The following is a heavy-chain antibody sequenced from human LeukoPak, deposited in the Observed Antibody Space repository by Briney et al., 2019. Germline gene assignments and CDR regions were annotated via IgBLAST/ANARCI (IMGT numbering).Heavy chain of an antibody. Sequence: PGGSLRLSCAVSGFSVTRDYVNWVRQAPGKGLEWVSLIHPSGVTNYADSVKGRFTISRDNSKNTLYLQMNSLRAEDTAVYYCAKFLPTHIVVANYYFDYWGQGTLVTVSS. CDR1: GFSVTRDY. CDR2: IHPSGVT. J-gene: IGHJ4*02. D-gene: IGHD2-21*01. CDR3: AKFLPTHIVVANYYFDY. V-gene: IGHV3-53*01.